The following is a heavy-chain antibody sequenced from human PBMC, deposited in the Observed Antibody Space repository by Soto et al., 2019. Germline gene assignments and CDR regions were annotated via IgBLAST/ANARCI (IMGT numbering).Heavy chain of an antibody. CDR1: GGSISSGGHY. D-gene: IGHD5-12*01. Sequence: QVQLQESGPRLVKPSQTLSLTCTVSGGSISSGGHYWSWIRQHPGKGLEWIGYISYSGSTYYNPSLKSRVTISVDTSKNQFSLRLSSVTAADTAVYYCAREEWLRGVDYWGQGTLVTVSS. CDR3: AREEWLRGVDY. V-gene: IGHV4-31*03. CDR2: ISYSGST. J-gene: IGHJ4*02.